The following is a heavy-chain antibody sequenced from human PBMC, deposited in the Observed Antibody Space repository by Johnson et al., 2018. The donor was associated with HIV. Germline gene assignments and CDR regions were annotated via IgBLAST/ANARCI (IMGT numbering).Heavy chain of an antibody. CDR2: ISYDGSNK. D-gene: IGHD2-15*01. Sequence: QVQLVESGGGVVQPGRSLRLSCAASGFTFSSYALHWVRQAPGKGLQWVAVISYDGSNKYYADSVKGRITISREKSKNTLYVQMNSLRVEDTAVYYCARDLGRPGAFDIWGQGTMVTVSS. V-gene: IGHV3-30-3*01. CDR3: ARDLGRPGAFDI. J-gene: IGHJ3*02. CDR1: GFTFSSYA.